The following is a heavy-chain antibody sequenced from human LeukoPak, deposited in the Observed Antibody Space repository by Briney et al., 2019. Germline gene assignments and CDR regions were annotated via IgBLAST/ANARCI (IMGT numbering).Heavy chain of an antibody. D-gene: IGHD1-26*01. CDR2: ISGTGAST. V-gene: IGHV3-23*01. Sequence: PGGSLRLSCAASGFTLTTYAMSWVRQAPGKGPEWVSVISGTGASTVYADSVKGRFTISRDNSRNTIYLQMNSLRAEDTAIYYCTKDVRYSGNYWGQGTLVTVSS. CDR3: TKDVRYSGNY. CDR1: GFTLTTYA. J-gene: IGHJ4*02.